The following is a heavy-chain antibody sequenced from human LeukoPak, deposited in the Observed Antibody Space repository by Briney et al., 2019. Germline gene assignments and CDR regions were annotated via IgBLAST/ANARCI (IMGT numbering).Heavy chain of an antibody. CDR3: AQQVVGTSDTFDV. V-gene: IGHV4-59*01. CDR2: ISYSGST. Sequence: SETLSLTCSVSGASIRSFYWSWIRQSPWKGLEWIGYISYSGSTKYNPSLKSRATMSADTSKSQLSLRLNSVTAADTAVYFCAQQVVGTSDTFDVWGQGTLVTVSS. CDR1: GASIRSFY. D-gene: IGHD2-15*01. J-gene: IGHJ3*01.